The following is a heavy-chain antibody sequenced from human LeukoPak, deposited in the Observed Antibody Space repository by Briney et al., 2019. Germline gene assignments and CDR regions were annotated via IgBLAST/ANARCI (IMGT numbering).Heavy chain of an antibody. Sequence: KPSETLSLTCSVSGGSISSFYWSWVRQPPGKGLEWIGEIYHSGSTNYNPSLKSRVTISVDKSKNQFSLKLSSVTAADTAVYYCARVSDYGDYVDWFDPWGQGTLVTVSS. J-gene: IGHJ5*02. CDR1: GGSISSFY. V-gene: IGHV4-4*02. CDR3: ARVSDYGDYVDWFDP. CDR2: IYHSGST. D-gene: IGHD4-17*01.